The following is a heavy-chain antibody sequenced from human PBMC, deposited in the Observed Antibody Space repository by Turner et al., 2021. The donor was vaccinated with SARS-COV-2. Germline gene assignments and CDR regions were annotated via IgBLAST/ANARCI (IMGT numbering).Heavy chain of an antibody. CDR1: GCTFSSCG. CDR2: IWYDVSNK. D-gene: IGHD3-3*01. CDR3: AREDEVRFLEWLPPFDY. Sequence: QVQLVESGGGVVQPGRSLRLTCSASGCTFSSCGMHWVRQAPGKGLEWVAVIWYDVSNKYYADSLKGRFTISRDNSKNTLYLQMNSLRAEDTAVYYCAREDEVRFLEWLPPFDYWGQGTLVTVSS. V-gene: IGHV3-33*01. J-gene: IGHJ4*02.